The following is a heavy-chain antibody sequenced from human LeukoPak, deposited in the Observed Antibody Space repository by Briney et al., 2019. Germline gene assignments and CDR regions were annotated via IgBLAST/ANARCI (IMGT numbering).Heavy chain of an antibody. CDR3: ARDRPLYSSSDY. CDR1: GGTFSSYA. CDR2: IIPILGIA. J-gene: IGHJ4*02. D-gene: IGHD6-6*01. V-gene: IGHV1-69*04. Sequence: GASVKVSCKASGGTFSSYAISWVRQAPGQGLEWMGRIIPILGIANYAQKFQGRVTITADKSTSTAYMELSSLRSEDTAVYYCARDRPLYSSSDYWGQGTLVTVSS.